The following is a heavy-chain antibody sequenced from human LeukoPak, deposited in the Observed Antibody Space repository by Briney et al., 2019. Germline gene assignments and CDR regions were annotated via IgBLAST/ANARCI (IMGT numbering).Heavy chain of an antibody. V-gene: IGHV3-23*01. CDR3: AKDPDCTSGVCYTFFDY. CDR2: ISGSGGST. CDR1: GFTFSNYA. J-gene: IGHJ4*02. D-gene: IGHD2-8*01. Sequence: GGSLRLSCAASGFTFSNYAMSWVRQAPGKGLEWVSAISGSGGSTYYADSVKGRFTISRDNSKTTLFLHMNGLRAEDTAVYYCAKDPDCTSGVCYTFFDYWGQGTLVTVSS.